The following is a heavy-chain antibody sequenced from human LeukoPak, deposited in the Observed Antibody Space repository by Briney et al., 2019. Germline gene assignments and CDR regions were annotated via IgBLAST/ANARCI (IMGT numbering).Heavy chain of an antibody. CDR3: ARSTTYYDILTGSYFDP. V-gene: IGHV1-18*01. CDR1: GYTFTSYG. D-gene: IGHD3-9*01. J-gene: IGHJ5*02. CDR2: ISAYNGNT. Sequence: ASVKVSCKASGYTFTSYGISWVRQAPGQGLEWMGWISAYNGNTNYAQRLQGRVTITTDESTSTAYMELSSLRSEDTAVYYCARSTTYYDILTGSYFDPWGQGTLVTVSS.